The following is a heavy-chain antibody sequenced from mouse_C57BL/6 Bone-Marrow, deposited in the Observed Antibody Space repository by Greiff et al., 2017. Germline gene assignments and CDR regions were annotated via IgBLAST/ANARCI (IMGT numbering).Heavy chain of an antibody. CDR1: GFTFSDYG. CDR3: SRQDYPYAMDY. Sequence: EVMLVESGGGLVKPGGSLKLSCAASGFTFSDYGMHWVRQAPEKGLEWVAYISSGSSTIYYADTVKGRFTISRDKAKNTLFLQMTSLRSEDTAMYYCSRQDYPYAMDYWGQGTSVTVSS. V-gene: IGHV5-17*01. CDR2: ISSGSSTI. J-gene: IGHJ4*01. D-gene: IGHD5-5*01.